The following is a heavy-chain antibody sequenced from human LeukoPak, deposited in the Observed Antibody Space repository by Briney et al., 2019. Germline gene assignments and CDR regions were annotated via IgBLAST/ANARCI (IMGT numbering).Heavy chain of an antibody. J-gene: IGHJ6*03. D-gene: IGHD3-10*01. CDR1: GFTVSSNY. CDR2: IYSGGST. CDR3: ASGSGSYRTPYYYMDV. V-gene: IGHV3-53*01. Sequence: PGGSLRLSCAASGFTVSSNYMSWVRQAPGRGLEWVSVIYSGGSTYYADSVKGRFTISRDNYKNTLYLQMKSLRAEDTAVYYCASGSGSYRTPYYYMDVWGTGTTVTVSS.